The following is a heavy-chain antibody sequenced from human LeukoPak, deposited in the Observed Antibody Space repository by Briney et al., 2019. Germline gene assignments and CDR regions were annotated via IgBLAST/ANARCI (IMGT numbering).Heavy chain of an antibody. Sequence: GGSLRLSCAASGFTFSSYGMTWVRQAPGKGLEWVSYISSSSTIYYADSVKGRFTISRDNAKNSLYLQMNSLRAEDTAVYYCAELGITMIGGVWGKGTTVTISS. CDR3: AELGITMIGGV. V-gene: IGHV3-48*04. D-gene: IGHD3-10*02. CDR2: ISSSSTI. CDR1: GFTFSSYG. J-gene: IGHJ6*04.